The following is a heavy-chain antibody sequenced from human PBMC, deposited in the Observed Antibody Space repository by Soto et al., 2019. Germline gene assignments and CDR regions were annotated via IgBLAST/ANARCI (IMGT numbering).Heavy chain of an antibody. CDR1: GGSFSGYY. D-gene: IGHD3-16*01. J-gene: IGHJ6*02. CDR2: INHSGST. V-gene: IGHV4-34*01. CDR3: ASPEGRSRGGYYYYGMDV. Sequence: SETLSLTCAVYGGSFSGYYWSWIRQPPGKGLEWIGEINHSGSTNYNPSLKSRVTISVDTSKNQFSLKLSSVTAADTAVYYCASPEGRSRGGYYYYGMDVWGQGTTVTVSS.